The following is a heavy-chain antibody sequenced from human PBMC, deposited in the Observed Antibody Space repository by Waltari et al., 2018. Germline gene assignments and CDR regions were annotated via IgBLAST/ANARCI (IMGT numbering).Heavy chain of an antibody. J-gene: IGHJ4*02. CDR3: AREVNYDFWSGYYPN. D-gene: IGHD3-3*01. Sequence: QVQLQESGPGLVKPSETLSLPCTVSGGPISSYYWSWSRQPPGKGLEWIGYIYYSGSTNYNPSLKSRVTISVDTSKNQFSLKLSSVTAADTAVYYCAREVNYDFWSGYYPNWGQGTLVTVSS. CDR1: GGPISSYY. CDR2: IYYSGST. V-gene: IGHV4-59*01.